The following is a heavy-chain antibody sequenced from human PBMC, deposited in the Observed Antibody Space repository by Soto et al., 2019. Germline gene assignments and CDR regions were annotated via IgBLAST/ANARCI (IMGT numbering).Heavy chain of an antibody. CDR1: GFTFSDYG. CDR3: ARSTYCNGGSCYPQY. Sequence: LRLSCEGPGFTFSDYGFHWVRQAPGKGLEWVAMISYDGSDRYYRDSVQGRFTISRDDSKNTVFLQMNSLRTEDTAMYYCARSTYCNGGSCYPQYWGPGTLVTVSS. V-gene: IGHV3-30*03. CDR2: ISYDGSDR. J-gene: IGHJ4*02. D-gene: IGHD2-15*01.